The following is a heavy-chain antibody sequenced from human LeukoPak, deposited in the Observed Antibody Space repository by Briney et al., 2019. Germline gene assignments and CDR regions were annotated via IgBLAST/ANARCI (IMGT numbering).Heavy chain of an antibody. CDR1: GFTFSSYW. CDR3: ARDAWIQLWLPHTY. Sequence: GGSLRLSCAASGFTFSSYWMSWVRQAPGKGLELEANIKQDGSEKYYVDSVKGRFTISRDNAKNSLYLQMNSLRAEDTAVYYCARDAWIQLWLPHTYWGQGTLVTVSS. V-gene: IGHV3-7*01. CDR2: IKQDGSEK. J-gene: IGHJ4*02. D-gene: IGHD5-18*01.